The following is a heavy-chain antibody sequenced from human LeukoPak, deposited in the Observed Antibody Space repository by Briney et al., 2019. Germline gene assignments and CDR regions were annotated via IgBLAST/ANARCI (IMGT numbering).Heavy chain of an antibody. J-gene: IGHJ6*02. Sequence: SETLSLTCAVYGGSFSGYYWSWIRQPPGKGLEWIGEINHSGSTNYNPSLKSRVTISVDTSRNQFSLKLSSVTAADTAVYYCAVGATTLYYGMDVWGQGTTVTVSS. D-gene: IGHD1-26*01. V-gene: IGHV4-34*01. CDR3: AVGATTLYYGMDV. CDR1: GGSFSGYY. CDR2: INHSGST.